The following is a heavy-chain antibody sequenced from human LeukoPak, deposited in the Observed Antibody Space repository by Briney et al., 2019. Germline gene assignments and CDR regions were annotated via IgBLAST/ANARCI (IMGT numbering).Heavy chain of an antibody. CDR3: ARAGTHGYFDY. V-gene: IGHV4-34*01. D-gene: IGHD4-17*01. CDR1: GGSFSGYY. CDR2: INHSGST. J-gene: IGHJ4*02. Sequence: SETLSLTCAVYGGSFSGYYWSWIRQPPGKGLEWIGEINHSGSTNYNPSLKSRVTISVGTSKNQFSLKLSSVTAADTAVYYCARAGTHGYFDYWGQGTLVTVSS.